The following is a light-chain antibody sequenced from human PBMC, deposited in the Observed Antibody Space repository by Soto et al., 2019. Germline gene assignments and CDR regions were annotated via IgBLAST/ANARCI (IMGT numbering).Light chain of an antibody. Sequence: EIVLTQSPGTLSLSPGERATLSCRASQSVSSSYLDWYQQKPRQAPRLLIYGASSSATGIPDRFSGSGSGTYFPLTVSRLEPEDVAVYYYQQYGRSPLTFGGGTKVEIK. V-gene: IGKV3-20*01. CDR3: QQYGRSPLT. J-gene: IGKJ4*01. CDR2: GAS. CDR1: QSVSSSY.